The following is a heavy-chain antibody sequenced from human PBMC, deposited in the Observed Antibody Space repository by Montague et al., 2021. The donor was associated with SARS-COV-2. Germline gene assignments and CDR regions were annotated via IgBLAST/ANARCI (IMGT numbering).Heavy chain of an antibody. J-gene: IGHJ3*02. Sequence: SETLSLTCTVFGGSITRNYYWGWIRQPPGKGLEWVGNIYYSGTTFINPSLESRVTISVDASKNQSSLNLTSVTAADTAVYYCARPLVRGVPKAFDIWGQGALVIVSS. CDR1: GGSITRNYY. CDR3: ARPLVRGVPKAFDI. D-gene: IGHD3-10*01. V-gene: IGHV4-39*01. CDR2: IYYSGTT.